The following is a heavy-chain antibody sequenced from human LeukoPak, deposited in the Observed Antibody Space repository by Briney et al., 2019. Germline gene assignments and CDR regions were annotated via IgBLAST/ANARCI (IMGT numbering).Heavy chain of an antibody. J-gene: IGHJ5*02. CDR3: ARVKVAVAGIGWFDP. CDR2: ISGSGTTT. D-gene: IGHD6-13*01. Sequence: GGSLRLSCAASGFTFSSYAMTWIRQAPGEGLEWVSVISGSGTTTYYADSVKGRFTISRDNSKNTLSLQMNSLRAEDTAVYYCARVKVAVAGIGWFDPWGQGSLVTVSS. V-gene: IGHV3-23*01. CDR1: GFTFSSYA.